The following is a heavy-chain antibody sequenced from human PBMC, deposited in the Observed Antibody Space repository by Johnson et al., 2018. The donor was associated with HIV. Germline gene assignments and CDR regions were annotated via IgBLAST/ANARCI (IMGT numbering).Heavy chain of an antibody. CDR3: ARDRRNYDDSSGYPDYDAFDI. CDR1: GFTFSSYG. J-gene: IGHJ3*02. V-gene: IGHV3-13*01. CDR2: IGTAGDT. Sequence: VQLVESGGGVVQPGGSLRLSCAASGFTFSSYGMHWVRQATGKGLEWVSAIGTAGDTYYPGSVKGRFTISRENAKNSLYLQMNSLRAGDTAVYYCARDRRNYDDSSGYPDYDAFDIWGQGTMVTVSS. D-gene: IGHD3-22*01.